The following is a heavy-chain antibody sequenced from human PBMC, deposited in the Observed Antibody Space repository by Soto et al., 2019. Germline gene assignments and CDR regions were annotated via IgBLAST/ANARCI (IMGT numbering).Heavy chain of an antibody. J-gene: IGHJ4*02. CDR2: IYYSGST. CDR3: AREVATTTYFDY. D-gene: IGHD5-12*01. Sequence: SETLSLTCTVSGGSISSGDYYWSWIRQPPGKGLEWIGYIYYSGSTYYNPSLKSRVTISVDTSKNQFSLKLSSVTAADTAVYYCAREVATTTYFDYWGQGTRATVSA. V-gene: IGHV4-30-4*01. CDR1: GGSISSGDYY.